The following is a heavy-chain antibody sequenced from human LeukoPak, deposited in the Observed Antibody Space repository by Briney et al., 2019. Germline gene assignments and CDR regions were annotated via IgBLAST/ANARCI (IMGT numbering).Heavy chain of an antibody. D-gene: IGHD2-15*01. V-gene: IGHV3-30*18. CDR2: ISYDGSNK. Sequence: GGSLRLSRAASGFTFSSYGMHWVRKAPGKGLEWVAVISYDGSNKYYADSVKGRFTISRDNSKNTLYLQMNSLRAEDTAVYYCAKDKSVVVVAAEYFQHWGQGTLVTVSS. CDR3: AKDKSVVVVAAEYFQH. J-gene: IGHJ1*01. CDR1: GFTFSSYG.